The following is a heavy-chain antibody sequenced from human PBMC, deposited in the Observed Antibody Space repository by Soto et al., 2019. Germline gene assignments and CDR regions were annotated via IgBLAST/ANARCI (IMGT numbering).Heavy chain of an antibody. CDR3: ARDRPSPHYYDSSGYEY. D-gene: IGHD3-22*01. CDR2: ISSSGSTI. Sequence: GGSLRLSCAASGFTFSSYEMNWVRQAPGKGLEWVSYISSSGSTIYYADSVKGRFTISRDNAKNSLYLQMNSLRAEDTAVYYCARDRPSPHYYDSSGYEYWGQGTLVTVSS. CDR1: GFTFSSYE. J-gene: IGHJ4*02. V-gene: IGHV3-48*03.